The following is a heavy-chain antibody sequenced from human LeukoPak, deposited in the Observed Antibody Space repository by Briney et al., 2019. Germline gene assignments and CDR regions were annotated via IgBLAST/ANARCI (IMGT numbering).Heavy chain of an antibody. J-gene: IGHJ5*02. V-gene: IGHV4-30-4*01. D-gene: IGHD3-22*01. CDR1: GGSISSGDYY. CDR2: MYYSGST. Sequence: SETLSLTCTVFGGSISSGDYYWSWIRQPPGEGLEWIAYMYYSGSTYYNPSLKSRVTMSADTSKNQLSLKLSSVTAADTAVYYCARPYYYDSRIDPRGQGILVTVSS. CDR3: ARPYYYDSRIDP.